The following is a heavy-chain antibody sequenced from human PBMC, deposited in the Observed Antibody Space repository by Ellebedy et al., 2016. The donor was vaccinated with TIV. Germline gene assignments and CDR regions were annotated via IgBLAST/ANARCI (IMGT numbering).Heavy chain of an antibody. J-gene: IGHJ6*02. CDR1: GGTFSSYA. CDR2: IIPIFGTA. V-gene: IGHV1-69*06. Sequence: SVKVSCXASGGTFSSYAISWVRQAPGQGLEWMGGIIPIFGTANYAQKFQGRVTITADKSTSTAYMELSSLRSEDTAVYYCARGSSWWGNGMDVWGQGTTVTVSS. D-gene: IGHD2-15*01. CDR3: ARGSSWWGNGMDV.